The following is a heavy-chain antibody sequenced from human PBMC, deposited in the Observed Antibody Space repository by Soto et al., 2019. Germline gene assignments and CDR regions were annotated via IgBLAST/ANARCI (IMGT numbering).Heavy chain of an antibody. D-gene: IGHD3-3*01. Sequence: QVLLVQSGAEVKKPGTSVKLSCKASGYIFTAYSMHWVRQAPGQGPQWMGVINPGDGYTKYAQKFQDRVTMTRDTSTNTVYLALSSLRSDDTAVYYCAREKNTGDSYIYYEPGGFFQYWGQGTLITVSS. CDR3: AREKNTGDSYIYYEPGGFFQY. CDR1: GYIFTAYS. V-gene: IGHV1-46*01. J-gene: IGHJ1*01. CDR2: INPGDGYT.